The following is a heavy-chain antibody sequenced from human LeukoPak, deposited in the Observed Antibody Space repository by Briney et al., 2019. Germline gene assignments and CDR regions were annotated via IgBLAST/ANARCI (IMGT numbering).Heavy chain of an antibody. CDR2: IRGDGGDT. V-gene: IGHV3-74*01. CDR3: ARDRVLGSGSSDY. CDR1: GFTFSNYW. D-gene: IGHD3-10*01. J-gene: IGHJ4*02. Sequence: GGSLRLSCTVSGFTFSNYWTHWVRQAPGKGLVWVSRIRGDGGDTNYADSVKGRFTVSRDNAKNTLYLQMNSLTTEDTAVYFCARDRVLGSGSSDYWGQGTLVTASS.